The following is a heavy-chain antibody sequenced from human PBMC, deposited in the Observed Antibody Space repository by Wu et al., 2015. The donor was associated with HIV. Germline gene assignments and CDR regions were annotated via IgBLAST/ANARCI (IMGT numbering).Heavy chain of an antibody. CDR3: ARCYYGSGSYYYYYYYMDV. CDR1: GGTFSSYA. D-gene: IGHD3-10*01. J-gene: IGHJ6*03. CDR2: IIPIFGTA. V-gene: IGHV1-69*12. Sequence: VQLVQSGAEVKKPGSSVKVSCKASGGTFSSYAISWVRQAPGQGLEWMGGIIPIFGTANYAQKLQGRVTITADESTSTAYMELSSLRSEDTAVYYCARCYYGSGSYYYYYYYMDVWGKGTTVTVSS.